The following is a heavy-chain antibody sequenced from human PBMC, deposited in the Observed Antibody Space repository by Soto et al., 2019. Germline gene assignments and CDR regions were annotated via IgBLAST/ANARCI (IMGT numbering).Heavy chain of an antibody. Sequence: EVQLVESGGGLVQPGGSLRLSCAASGFTFSDHHMDWVRQAPGKGLEWVGRARNKANSYTTAYAASVKGRFTISRDDSKNSLSLQMNSLKTEDTAVYFCAILMGTSFDLWGQGTLVTVSS. D-gene: IGHD2-8*01. V-gene: IGHV3-72*01. CDR3: AILMGTSFDL. CDR1: GFTFSDHH. CDR2: ARNKANSYTT. J-gene: IGHJ4*02.